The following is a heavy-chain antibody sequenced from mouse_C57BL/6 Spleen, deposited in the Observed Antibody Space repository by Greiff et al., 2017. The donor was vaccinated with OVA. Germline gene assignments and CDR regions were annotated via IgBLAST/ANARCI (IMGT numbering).Heavy chain of an antibody. CDR1: GYSITSGYY. D-gene: IGHD1-1*01. J-gene: IGHJ2*01. CDR2: ISYDGSN. CDR3: ARGALYGSPDY. V-gene: IGHV3-6*01. Sequence: EVQLVESGPGLVKPSQSLSLTCSVTGYSITSGYYWNWIRQFPGNKLEWMGYISYDGSNNYNPSLKNRISITRDTSKNQFFLKLNSVTTEDTATYYCARGALYGSPDYWGQGTTLTVSS.